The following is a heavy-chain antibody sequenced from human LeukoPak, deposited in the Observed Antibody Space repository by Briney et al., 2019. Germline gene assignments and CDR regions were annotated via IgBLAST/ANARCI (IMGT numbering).Heavy chain of an antibody. J-gene: IGHJ4*02. CDR1: GFTFSSYS. V-gene: IGHV3-21*01. D-gene: IGHD3-16*01. CDR2: ISSSSSYI. Sequence: GGSLRLSCAASGFTFSSYSMNWVRQAPGKGLEWVSSISSSSSYIYYADSVKGRFTISRDNAENSLYLQMNSLRAEDTAIYYCARKTDHRAGGDYWGQGTLVTVSS. CDR3: ARKTDHRAGGDY.